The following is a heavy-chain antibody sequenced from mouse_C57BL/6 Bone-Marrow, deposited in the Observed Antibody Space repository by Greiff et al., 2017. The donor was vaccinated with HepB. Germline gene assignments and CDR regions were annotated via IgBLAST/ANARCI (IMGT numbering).Heavy chain of an antibody. D-gene: IGHD2-1*01. CDR3: ARHSGLLYWYFDV. CDR2: IWSDGST. V-gene: IGHV2-6-1*01. Sequence: VKLVESGPGLVAPSQSLSITCTVSGFSLTSYGVHWVRQPPGKGLEWLVVIWSDGSTTYNSALKSRLSISKDNSTSQVFLKMNSLQTDDTAMYYCARHSGLLYWYFDVWGTGTTVTVSS. CDR1: GFSLTSYG. J-gene: IGHJ1*03.